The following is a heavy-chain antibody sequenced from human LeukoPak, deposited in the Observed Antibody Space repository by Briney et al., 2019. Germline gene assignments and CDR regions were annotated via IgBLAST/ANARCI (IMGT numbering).Heavy chain of an antibody. V-gene: IGHV4-34*01. CDR1: GGSFSGYY. Sequence: SETLSLTCAVYGGSFSGYYWSWIRQPPGEGLEWIGEINHSGSTNYNPSLKSRVTISVDTSKNQFSLKLSSVTAADTAVYYCARGIRYFDWLLLGYYFDYWGQGTLVTVSS. CDR2: INHSGST. D-gene: IGHD3-9*01. CDR3: ARGIRYFDWLLLGYYFDY. J-gene: IGHJ4*02.